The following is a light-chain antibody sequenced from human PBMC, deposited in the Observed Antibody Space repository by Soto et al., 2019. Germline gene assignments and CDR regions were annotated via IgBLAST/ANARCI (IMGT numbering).Light chain of an antibody. CDR2: DAS. CDR3: QQYSVYWT. V-gene: IGKV1-5*02. J-gene: IGKJ1*01. CDR1: QSVSTR. Sequence: DIQMTQSPSSLSASVGDRVTIICRASQSVSTRLAWYQQKPGKAPXXLIYDASSWAGGVPSRFTGSGSGTEFTLTINSLQPDDFATYYCQQYSVYWTFGQGTKVDIK.